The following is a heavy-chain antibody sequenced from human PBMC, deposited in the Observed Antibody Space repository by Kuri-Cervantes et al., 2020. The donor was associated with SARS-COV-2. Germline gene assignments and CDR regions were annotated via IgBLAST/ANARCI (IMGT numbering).Heavy chain of an antibody. D-gene: IGHD1-7*01. CDR3: ARGRTYSIY. J-gene: IGHJ4*02. CDR1: GESFSDYY. CDR2: INHRGSA. Sequence: SETLSLTCAVYGESFSDYYWTWIRQPPGKGLEWIGEINHRGSADYNPSLKSRVTISVDTSKNQFSLKLNSVTAADTALYYCARGRTYSIYWGQGTLVTVSS. V-gene: IGHV4-34*01.